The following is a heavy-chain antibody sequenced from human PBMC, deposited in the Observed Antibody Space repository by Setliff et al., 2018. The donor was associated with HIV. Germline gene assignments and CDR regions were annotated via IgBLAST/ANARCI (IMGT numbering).Heavy chain of an antibody. D-gene: IGHD2-15*01. CDR2: IYISGTT. Sequence: SETLSLTCTVSGGPMSGYYWSCLRQSPVKGLEWIGYIYISGTTNYNPSFKSRVSISLDTSRSQFSLMLSSVTAADTAIYYCAKYWRASGTYVFDIWGLGTMVTVSS. CDR3: AKYWRASGTYVFDI. J-gene: IGHJ3*02. V-gene: IGHV4-4*08. CDR1: GGPMSGYY.